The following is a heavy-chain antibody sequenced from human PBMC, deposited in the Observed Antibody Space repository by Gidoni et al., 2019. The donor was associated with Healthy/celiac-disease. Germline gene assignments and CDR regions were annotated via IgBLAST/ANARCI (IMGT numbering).Heavy chain of an antibody. Sequence: EVQRVESGGGLVQPGGYLRLSCAASGFTLSSTAMSWVRQAPGKGLEWVSSISGSCGSTYYADSVKGRFTISRDNSKNTLYLQMNSLRAEDTAVYYCAKDIKQLPYQGAFDIWGQGTMVTVSS. CDR2: ISGSCGST. V-gene: IGHV3-23*04. CDR3: AKDIKQLPYQGAFDI. J-gene: IGHJ3*02. CDR1: GFTLSSTA. D-gene: IGHD6-6*01.